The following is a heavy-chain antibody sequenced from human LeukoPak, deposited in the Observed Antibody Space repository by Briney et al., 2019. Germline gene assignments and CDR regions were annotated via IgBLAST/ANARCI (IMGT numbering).Heavy chain of an antibody. J-gene: IGHJ4*02. CDR1: GGTFSSYA. D-gene: IGHD3-22*01. CDR2: FIPIFGTA. V-gene: IGHV1-69*13. CDR3: ARVSLEDSSGYWHYFDY. Sequence: GASVKVSCKASGGTFSSYAISWVRQAPGQGLEWMGGFIPIFGTANYAQKFQGRVTITADESTSTAYMELSSLRSEDTAVYYCARVSLEDSSGYWHYFDYWGQGTLVTVSS.